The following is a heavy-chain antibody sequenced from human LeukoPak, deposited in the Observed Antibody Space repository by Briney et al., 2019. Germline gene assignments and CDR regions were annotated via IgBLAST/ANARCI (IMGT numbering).Heavy chain of an antibody. CDR2: ISGSGGST. CDR1: GFTFSDYY. Sequence: GGSLRLSCAASGFTFSDYYMSWVRQAPGKGLEWVSAISGSGGSTYHADSVKGRFTISRDNSKNTLYLQMNSLRAEDTAVYYCAKDRRSNGDWGQGTLVTVSS. J-gene: IGHJ4*02. V-gene: IGHV3-23*01. CDR3: AKDRRSNGD. D-gene: IGHD4-17*01.